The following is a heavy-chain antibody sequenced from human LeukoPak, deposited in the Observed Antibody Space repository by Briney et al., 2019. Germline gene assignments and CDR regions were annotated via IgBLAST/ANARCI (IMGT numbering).Heavy chain of an antibody. Sequence: ASVKVSCKASGYTFTSYYMHWVRQATGQGLEWMGWMNPNSGNTGYAQKFQGRVTMTRNTSISTAYMELSSLRSEDTAVYYCARGRVVVVAATPYYYYGMDVWGQGTTVTVSS. CDR1: GYTFTSYY. V-gene: IGHV1-8*02. J-gene: IGHJ6*02. CDR2: MNPNSGNT. D-gene: IGHD2-15*01. CDR3: ARGRVVVVAATPYYYYGMDV.